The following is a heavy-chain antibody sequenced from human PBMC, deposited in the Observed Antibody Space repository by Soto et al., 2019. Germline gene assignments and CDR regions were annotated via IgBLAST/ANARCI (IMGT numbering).Heavy chain of an antibody. V-gene: IGHV1-24*01. D-gene: IGHD4-17*01. Sequence: ASVKVSCKVSGYTLTELSMHWVRQAPGKGLEWMGGFDPEDGETIYAQKFQGRVTMTEDTSTDTAYMELSSLRSEGTAVYYCATWDTVTGYYYMDVWGKGTAVTVSS. CDR1: GYTLTELS. CDR3: ATWDTVTGYYYMDV. J-gene: IGHJ6*03. CDR2: FDPEDGET.